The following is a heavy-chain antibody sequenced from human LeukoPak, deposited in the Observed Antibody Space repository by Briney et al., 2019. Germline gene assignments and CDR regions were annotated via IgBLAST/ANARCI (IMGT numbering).Heavy chain of an antibody. CDR2: INAGNGDT. J-gene: IGHJ5*02. CDR3: ARGRYCTTTSCLNWFDP. CDR1: GYTFTTYA. Sequence: ASVKVSCKASGYTFTTYAMHWVRQAPGQRLEWMGWINAGNGDTKYSQKFQGRVTITRDTSASTAYMELSSLGSEDTGVYYCARGRYCTTTSCLNWFDPWGQGTLVTVSS. V-gene: IGHV1-3*01. D-gene: IGHD2-2*01.